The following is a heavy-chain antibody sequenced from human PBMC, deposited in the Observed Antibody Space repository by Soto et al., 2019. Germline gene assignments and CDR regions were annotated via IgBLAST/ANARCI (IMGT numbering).Heavy chain of an antibody. CDR3: AREVDYSNYEYWFDP. V-gene: IGHV4-31*03. J-gene: IGHJ5*02. D-gene: IGHD4-4*01. CDR2: IYYSGST. CDR1: GGPISSGGYY. Sequence: SETLSLTCTVSGGPISSGGYYWSWIRQHPGKGLEWIGYIYYSGSTYYNPSLKSRVTISVDTSKNQFSLKLSSVTAADTAVYYCAREVDYSNYEYWFDPWGQGTLVTVSS.